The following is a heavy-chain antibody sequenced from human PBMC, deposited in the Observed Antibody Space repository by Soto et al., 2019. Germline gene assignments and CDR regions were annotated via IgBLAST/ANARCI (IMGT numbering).Heavy chain of an antibody. V-gene: IGHV6-1*01. D-gene: IGHD2-2*02. CDR2: TYYRSKWYY. CDR1: GDSVSIYSGA. J-gene: IGHJ4*02. CDR3: ANDPRYSLDY. Sequence: SQTLSLTCVISGDSVSIYSGAWNWIRQSPSRGLEWLGRTYYRSKWYYDYAESVKSRIIISVDTSKNQFSLQLNSVTPKDAAVYYCANDPRYSLDYWGQGTQVTVSS.